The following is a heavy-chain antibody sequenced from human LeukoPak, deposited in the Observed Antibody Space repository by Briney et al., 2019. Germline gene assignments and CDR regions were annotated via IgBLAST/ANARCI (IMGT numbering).Heavy chain of an antibody. V-gene: IGHV4-4*02. Sequence: SGTLSLTCAVSGGSISSSNWWSWVRQPPGKGLEWIGYIYYSGSTYYNPSLKSRVTISVDTSKNQFSLKLSSVTAADTAVYYCARVAYDFWSGYPIDYWGQGTLVTVSS. CDR1: GGSISSSNW. D-gene: IGHD3-3*01. J-gene: IGHJ4*02. CDR2: IYYSGST. CDR3: ARVAYDFWSGYPIDY.